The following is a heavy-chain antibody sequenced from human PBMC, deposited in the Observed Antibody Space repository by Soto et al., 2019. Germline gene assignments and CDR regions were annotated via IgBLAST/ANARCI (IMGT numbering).Heavy chain of an antibody. CDR2: IYAVGKHQ. J-gene: IGHJ4*02. V-gene: IGHV3-23*05. Sequence: GGSLRLSCAASGFVFSNYAMFWFRQAPGRGLEWVSTIYAVGKHQYYAASVKGRFIVSRDNSRDTLFLQMDSLRVEDTAIYFCAKDLIRGDGYEDPDYWGQGTLVTVSS. D-gene: IGHD3-10*01. CDR3: AKDLIRGDGYEDPDY. CDR1: GFVFSNYA.